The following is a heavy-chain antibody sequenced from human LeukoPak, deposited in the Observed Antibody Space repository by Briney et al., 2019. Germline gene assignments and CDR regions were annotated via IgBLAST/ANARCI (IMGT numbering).Heavy chain of an antibody. CDR3: AKGGDPQWLVHGDY. Sequence: SGGSLRLSCAASGFTVNSNYMSWVRQAPGKGLEWVSGLYSAGSTYYSASVKDRFTISRYNTKNPLYLKMNSLRAEDTAVYDCAKGGDPQWLVHGDYWGQGTLVTVSS. CDR1: GFTVNSNY. CDR2: LYSAGST. V-gene: IGHV3-53*01. D-gene: IGHD6-19*01. J-gene: IGHJ4*02.